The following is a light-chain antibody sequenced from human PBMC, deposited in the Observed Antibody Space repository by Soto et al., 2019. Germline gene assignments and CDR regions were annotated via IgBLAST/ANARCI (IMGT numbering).Light chain of an antibody. V-gene: IGKV1-5*01. CDR1: QTISTW. CDR3: QQYASYPWT. J-gene: IGKJ1*01. Sequence: GDRVTITCRASQTISTWMAWYQQKPGKAPKLLVYDASTLQSGVPSRFRGSGSGTEFSLTITSLQPGDSATFYCQQYASYPWTFGRGTKVDIK. CDR2: DAS.